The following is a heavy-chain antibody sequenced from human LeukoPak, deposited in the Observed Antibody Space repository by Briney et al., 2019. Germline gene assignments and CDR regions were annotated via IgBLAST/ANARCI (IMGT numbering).Heavy chain of an antibody. CDR1: GSTFSTYS. D-gene: IGHD1-1*01. J-gene: IGHJ5*02. V-gene: IGHV3-48*02. Sequence: GGSLRLSCAASGSTFSTYSMNWVRQAPGKGLEWVSYISSRSSTIYYADSVKGRFTISRDNAKNSLYLQMNSLRDEDTAVYYCARGAIAGRGDNWFWFDPWGQGTLVIVSS. CDR3: ARGAIAGRGDNWFWFDP. CDR2: ISSRSSTI.